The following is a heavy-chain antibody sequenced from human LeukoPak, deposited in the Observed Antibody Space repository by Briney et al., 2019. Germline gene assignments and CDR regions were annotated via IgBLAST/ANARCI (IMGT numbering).Heavy chain of an antibody. CDR2: NSGST. Sequence: SETLSLTCTVSGGSISSYYWGWIRQPPGKGLEWIGSNSGSTYYNPSLKSRVTISVDTSKNQFSLKLNSVTAADTAVYYCARNRYYYGSRNYGVPNWFDPWGQGTLVTVSS. D-gene: IGHD3-10*01. V-gene: IGHV4-39*01. J-gene: IGHJ5*02. CDR3: ARNRYYYGSRNYGVPNWFDP. CDR1: GGSISSYY.